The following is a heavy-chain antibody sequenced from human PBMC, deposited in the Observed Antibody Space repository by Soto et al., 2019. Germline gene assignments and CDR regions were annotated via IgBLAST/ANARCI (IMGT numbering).Heavy chain of an antibody. CDR3: ARTAGSELLYYYYGMDV. J-gene: IGHJ6*02. D-gene: IGHD1-26*01. CDR2: IKQDGSEK. Sequence: GGSLRLSCAASGFTFSSYWMSWVRQAPGKGLEWVANIKQDGSEKYYVDSVKGRFTISRDNAKNSLYLQMNSLRAEDTAVYYCARTAGSELLYYYYGMDVWGQGTTVTVSS. CDR1: GFTFSSYW. V-gene: IGHV3-7*03.